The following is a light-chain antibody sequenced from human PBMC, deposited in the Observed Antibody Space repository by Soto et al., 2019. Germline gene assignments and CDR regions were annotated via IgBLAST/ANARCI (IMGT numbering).Light chain of an antibody. V-gene: IGKV3-11*01. Sequence: EIVMTQSPAILSVSPGESATLSCRASQSVNSNYLAWYQQHPGQPPRLLIYDASNRATGIPARFSGSGSGTDFTLTISSLEPEDFAVYYCQQRSNWPTFGQGTRLEI. CDR3: QQRSNWPT. CDR2: DAS. CDR1: QSVNSNY. J-gene: IGKJ5*01.